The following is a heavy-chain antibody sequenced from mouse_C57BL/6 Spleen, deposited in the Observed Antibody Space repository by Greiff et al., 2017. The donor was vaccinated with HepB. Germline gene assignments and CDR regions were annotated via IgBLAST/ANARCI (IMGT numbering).Heavy chain of an antibody. V-gene: IGHV5-17*01. CDR2: ISSGSSTI. CDR3: AGRYFDY. J-gene: IGHJ2*01. Sequence: EVKLMESGGGLVKPGGSLKLSCAASGFTFSDYGMHWVRQAPEKGLEWVAYISSGSSTIYYADTVKGRFTISRDNAKNTLFLQMTSLRSEDTAMYYGAGRYFDYRGQGTTLTVSS. CDR1: GFTFSDYG.